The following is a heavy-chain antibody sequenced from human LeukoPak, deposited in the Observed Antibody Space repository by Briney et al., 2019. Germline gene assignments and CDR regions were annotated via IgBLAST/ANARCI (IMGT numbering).Heavy chain of an antibody. V-gene: IGHV4-4*07. CDR3: ARVNSSNWYDSRGYFDY. CDR2: IYTSGST. J-gene: IGHJ4*02. CDR1: GGSISSYY. D-gene: IGHD6-13*01. Sequence: SETLSLTCTVSGGSISSYYWSWIRQPVGKGLEWIGRIYTSGSTNYNPSLKSRVTMSVDTSKNQFSLKLSSVTAADTALYYCARVNSSNWYDSRGYFDYWGQGTLVTVSS.